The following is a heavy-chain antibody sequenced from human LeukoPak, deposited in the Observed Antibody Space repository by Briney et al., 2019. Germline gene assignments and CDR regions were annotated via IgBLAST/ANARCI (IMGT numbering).Heavy chain of an antibody. CDR3: ARDFVPGGRESSYVLRYFDWSIGNWFDP. CDR1: GFTFSSYG. D-gene: IGHD3-9*01. CDR2: IWYDGSNK. Sequence: GGSLRLSCAASGFTFSSYGMHWVRQAPGKGLEWVAVIWYDGSNKYYADSVKGRFTISRDNSKNTLYLQMNSLRAEDTAVYHCARDFVPGGRESSYVLRYFDWSIGNWFDPWGQGTLVTVSS. J-gene: IGHJ5*02. V-gene: IGHV3-33*01.